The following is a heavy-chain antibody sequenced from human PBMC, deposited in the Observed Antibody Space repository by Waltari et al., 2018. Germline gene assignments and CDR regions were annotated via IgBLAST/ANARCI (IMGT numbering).Heavy chain of an antibody. Sequence: QVQLVQSGVEVKKPGASVTVSCKASGYSFTGYGISWVRQAPGQGLEWMGWITPYNGNTDYAQNLQGRGTMTTDTSTTTAYMELRSLRSDDTAVYFCARRGTAIAAANDYWGQGTLVTVSS. CDR2: ITPYNGNT. CDR3: ARRGTAIAAANDY. J-gene: IGHJ4*02. V-gene: IGHV1-18*01. D-gene: IGHD6-13*01. CDR1: GYSFTGYG.